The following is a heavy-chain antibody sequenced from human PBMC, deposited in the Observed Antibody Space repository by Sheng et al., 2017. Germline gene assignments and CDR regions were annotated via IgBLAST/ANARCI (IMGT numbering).Heavy chain of an antibody. CDR3: ARASKSPYYSMDV. Sequence: QLQLQESGPGLVKPSETLSLTCTVSGGSISSSSYYWGWIRQSPGKGLEWIGNIYYDGSTYYNPSLKSRVTISVDTSKNQFSLRLSSVTAADTAVYYCARASKSPYYSMDVWGQGTLVTVSS. CDR2: IYYDGST. D-gene: IGHD6-13*01. J-gene: IGHJ4*02. CDR1: GGSISSSSYY. V-gene: IGHV4-39*07.